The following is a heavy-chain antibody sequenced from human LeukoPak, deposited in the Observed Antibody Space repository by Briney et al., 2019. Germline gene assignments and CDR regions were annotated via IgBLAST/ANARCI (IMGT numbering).Heavy chain of an antibody. J-gene: IGHJ5*02. Sequence: GGSLRLSCAASGFTFSSYGMHWVRQAPGQGLEWVSGLSANGSVTFYARSVRGRFTISRDNSKNTLHLQMSSLRAEDTAVYYCARDGQQQLVFQGMGTSPFDPWGQGTLVTVSS. CDR3: ARDGQQQLVFQGMGTSPFDP. V-gene: IGHV3-NL1*01. CDR2: LSANGSVT. D-gene: IGHD6-13*01. CDR1: GFTFSSYG.